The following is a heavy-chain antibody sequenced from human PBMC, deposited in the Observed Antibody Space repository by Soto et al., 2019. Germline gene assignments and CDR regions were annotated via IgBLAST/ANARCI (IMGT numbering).Heavy chain of an antibody. CDR1: GFSLSTSGVG. CDR3: AHSPTSKSWFDP. J-gene: IGHJ5*02. Sequence: QITLKESGPTLVKPTQTLTLTCTFSGFSLSTSGVGVGWIRQPPGKALEWLALIYWDDDKRYSPSLKSRLTIXKXXSKNQVVLTMTNMDPVDTATYYCAHSPTSKSWFDPWGQGTLVTVSS. V-gene: IGHV2-5*02. CDR2: IYWDDDK.